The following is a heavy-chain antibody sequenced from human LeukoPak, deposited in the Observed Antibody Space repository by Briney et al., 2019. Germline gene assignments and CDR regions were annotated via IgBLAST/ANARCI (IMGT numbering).Heavy chain of an antibody. J-gene: IGHJ4*02. V-gene: IGHV4-59*08. CDR3: ARRGSSWSTIDY. Sequence: PSETLSLTCTVSGDSVSSYFWSRIRQPPGKGLEWIGHIYCSGSTNYNPSLKSRVTISVDTSKNQFSLKLNSVTAADTAVYYCARRGSSWSTIDYWGQGTLVTVAS. CDR2: IYCSGST. D-gene: IGHD6-13*01. CDR1: GDSVSSYF.